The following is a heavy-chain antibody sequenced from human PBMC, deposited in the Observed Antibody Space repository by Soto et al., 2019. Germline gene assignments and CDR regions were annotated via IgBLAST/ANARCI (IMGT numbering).Heavy chain of an antibody. CDR1: GASIYNGGYF. J-gene: IGHJ6*02. Sequence: SETLSLTCSVSGASIYNGGYFWSWIRQSPGKGLEWIGYIYYSGNSNYNPSLKSRVSISLDMSKNQFSLRLSSVTAADTAVYYCAREGSDYYVMDVSAQGSSVTGSS. D-gene: IGHD1-26*01. CDR3: AREGSDYYVMDV. V-gene: IGHV4-61*08. CDR2: IYYSGNS.